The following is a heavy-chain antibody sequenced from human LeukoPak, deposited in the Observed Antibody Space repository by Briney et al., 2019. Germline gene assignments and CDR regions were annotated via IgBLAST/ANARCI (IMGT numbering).Heavy chain of an antibody. J-gene: IGHJ3*02. CDR3: ITSVYYDAFDI. CDR1: RFTFNNAW. V-gene: IGHV3-15*01. D-gene: IGHD2-8*01. Sequence: GGSLRLSCAASRFTFNNAWMSCVRQAPGKGLEWVGHIKSKTDGGTTDYAAPVKGRFAISRDDSKSTLFLQVNSLKTEDTAVYYCITSVYYDAFDIWGQGTMVTVSS. CDR2: IKSKTDGGTT.